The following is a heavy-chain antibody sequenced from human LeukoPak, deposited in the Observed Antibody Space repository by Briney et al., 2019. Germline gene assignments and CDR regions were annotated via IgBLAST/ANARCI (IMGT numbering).Heavy chain of an antibody. J-gene: IGHJ6*03. CDR2: INNSGGST. V-gene: IGHV3-23*01. CDR1: GFTFSTYA. Sequence: GGSLRLSCAASGFTFSTYAMSWVRQAPGKGLEWVSTINNSGGSTYYADSVKGRFTISRDNAKNSLYLQMNSLRAEDTAVYYCARGVVYYYYMDVWGKGTTVTVSS. CDR3: ARGVVYYYYMDV.